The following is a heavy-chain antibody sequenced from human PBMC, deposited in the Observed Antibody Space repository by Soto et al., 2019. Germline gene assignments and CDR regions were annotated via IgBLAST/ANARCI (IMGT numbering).Heavy chain of an antibody. D-gene: IGHD3-10*01. J-gene: IGHJ4*02. CDR3: ARGIFGSGTANDY. V-gene: IGHV3-74*01. CDR2: INGDGSGT. Sequence: EVQLVESGGGLVQPGGSLRLSCAASGFTFTGSWMHWVRQAPGKGLVWVSRINGDGSGTSYADFVKGRFIISRDDAKNTLFLQMNGLGAEDTAVYYCARGIFGSGTANDYWGQGTLVTVSS. CDR1: GFTFTGSW.